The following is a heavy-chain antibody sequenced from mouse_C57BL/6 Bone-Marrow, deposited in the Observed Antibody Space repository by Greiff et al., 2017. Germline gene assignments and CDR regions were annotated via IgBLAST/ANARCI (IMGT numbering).Heavy chain of an antibody. CDR1: GFTFSSYG. J-gene: IGHJ2*01. V-gene: IGHV5-6*02. D-gene: IGHD1-1*01. CDR2: ISSGGSYT. Sequence: EVMLVESGGDLVKPGGSLKLSCAASGFTFSSYGMSWVRQTPDKRLEWVATISSGGSYTNYTDSVKGRFTISRDNAKNTLYLQMSSLKSEDTAMYYCATTVVSFDYWGQGTTLTVSS. CDR3: ATTVVSFDY.